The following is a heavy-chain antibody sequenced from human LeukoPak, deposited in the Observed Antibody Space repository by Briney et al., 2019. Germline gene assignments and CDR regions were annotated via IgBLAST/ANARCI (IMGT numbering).Heavy chain of an antibody. CDR1: GYSIRSGYH. Sequence: SETLSLTCSVSGYSIRSGYHWAWFRQAPGKGLEWMGSIYQSGSTYDNLSLKSRVTLSVDTSRNQFSLKVNSVTAADTAVYYCARRGYTYGWGWFDPWGQGTLVTVSS. D-gene: IGHD5-18*01. V-gene: IGHV4-38-2*02. CDR3: ARRGYTYGWGWFDP. J-gene: IGHJ5*02. CDR2: IYQSGST.